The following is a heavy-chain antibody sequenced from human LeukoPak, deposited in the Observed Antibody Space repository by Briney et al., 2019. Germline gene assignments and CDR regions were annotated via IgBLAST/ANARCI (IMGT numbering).Heavy chain of an antibody. CDR3: ARGNSGWYEFDY. CDR1: GGSISSYY. Sequence: SETLSLTCTVSGGSISSYYWSWIRQPPGKGLEWIGYIYYSGSINYNPSLESRVTISVDTSKNQFSLKLSSVTAADTAVYYCARGNSGWYEFDYWGQGTLVTVSS. J-gene: IGHJ4*02. D-gene: IGHD6-19*01. V-gene: IGHV4-59*01. CDR2: IYYSGSI.